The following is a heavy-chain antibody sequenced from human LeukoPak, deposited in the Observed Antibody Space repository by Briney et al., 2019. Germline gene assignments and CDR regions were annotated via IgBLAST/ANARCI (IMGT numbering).Heavy chain of an antibody. D-gene: IGHD3-10*01. J-gene: IGHJ4*02. CDR2: ISYDGSNE. Sequence: GRSLRLSCAASGFTFSRYAMHWVRQAPGKGLEWLAVISYDGSNEYYAESVKGRFTISRDSSENTLYLEMNSLRVEDTAVYYCARVGYYSSGPFSYFDYWGQGTLVTVSS. CDR1: GFTFSRYA. CDR3: ARVGYYSSGPFSYFDY. V-gene: IGHV3-30-3*01.